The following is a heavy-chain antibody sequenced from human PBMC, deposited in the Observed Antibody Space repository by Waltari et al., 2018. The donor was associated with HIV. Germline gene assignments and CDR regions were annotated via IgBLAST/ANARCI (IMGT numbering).Heavy chain of an antibody. CDR1: GGSISSYY. Sequence: VKPSETLSLTCTVSGGSISSYYWSWIRQPAGKGLEWIGRIYTSGSTNYNPSLKSRVTMSVDTSKNQFSMKLSSVTAADTAVYYCARDRKYYDSSAAFDIWGQGTMVTVSS. J-gene: IGHJ3*02. CDR2: IYTSGST. CDR3: ARDRKYYDSSAAFDI. D-gene: IGHD3-22*01. V-gene: IGHV4-4*07.